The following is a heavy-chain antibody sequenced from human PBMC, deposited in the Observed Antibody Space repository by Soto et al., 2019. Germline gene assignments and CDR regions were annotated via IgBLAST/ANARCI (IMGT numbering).Heavy chain of an antibody. CDR3: AILNYDSSGGLDY. D-gene: IGHD3-22*01. CDR2: IYYSGST. Sequence: SETLSLTCTVSGGSVSSGSYYWSWIRQPPGKGLEWIGYIYYSGSTNYNPSLKSRVTISVDTSKNQFSLKLISVTAADTAVYYCAILNYDSSGGLDYWGQGTLVTVSS. J-gene: IGHJ4*02. CDR1: GGSVSSGSYY. V-gene: IGHV4-61*01.